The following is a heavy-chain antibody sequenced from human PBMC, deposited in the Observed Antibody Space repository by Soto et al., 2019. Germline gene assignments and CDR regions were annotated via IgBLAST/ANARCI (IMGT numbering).Heavy chain of an antibody. CDR3: TRANWYSEY. CDR2: IYYNGNT. J-gene: IGHJ4*02. Sequence: QVQLQESGPGLVKPSETRSLTCSVSGGSISNHYWSWIRQPPGKGLEWIGYIYYNGNTNYNPSLKSRVTMSVDTCRNQISLKVTTVTAADTAVYYCTRANWYSEYWGQGTLVTVSS. V-gene: IGHV4-59*11. D-gene: IGHD7-27*01. CDR1: GGSISNHY.